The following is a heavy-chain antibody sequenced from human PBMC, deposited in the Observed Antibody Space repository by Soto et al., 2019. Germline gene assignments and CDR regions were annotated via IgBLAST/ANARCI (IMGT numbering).Heavy chain of an antibody. CDR1: GGSISSSSYY. J-gene: IGHJ4*02. Sequence: QLQLQETGPGLVKTSETLSLTCTVSGGSISSSSYYWGWIRPPPGKGLEWIGSIYYSGSTYYNPSLKSRVTISVDTSKNQFSLKLSSVTAADTAVYYCSRQDIVLMVYANDYWGQGTLVTVSS. D-gene: IGHD2-8*01. CDR2: IYYSGST. CDR3: SRQDIVLMVYANDY. V-gene: IGHV4-39*01.